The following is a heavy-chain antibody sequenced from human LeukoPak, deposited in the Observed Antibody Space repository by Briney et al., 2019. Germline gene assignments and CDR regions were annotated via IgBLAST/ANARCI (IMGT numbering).Heavy chain of an antibody. Sequence: ASVKVSCKASGYTFTSYDINWVRQATGQGLEWMGWMNPNSGNTGYAQKFEGRVTITRNTSISTAYMELSSLRSEDTAVYYCARGRLSCSGGSCSSFDYWGQGTLVTVSS. CDR2: MNPNSGNT. CDR1: GYTFTSYD. V-gene: IGHV1-8*03. D-gene: IGHD2-15*01. J-gene: IGHJ4*02. CDR3: ARGRLSCSGGSCSSFDY.